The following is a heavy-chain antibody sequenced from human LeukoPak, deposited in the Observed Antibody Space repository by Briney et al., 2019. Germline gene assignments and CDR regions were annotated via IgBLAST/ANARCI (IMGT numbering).Heavy chain of an antibody. CDR2: ISGSSTYI. J-gene: IGHJ4*02. D-gene: IGHD6-19*01. CDR3: ARYSSGSQFDY. Sequence: GGSLRLSCAASGFTFSSYSMTWVRQAPGKGLEWVSSISGSSTYIYYADSVKGRFTISRDNAKNSLYLQMNSLRAEDTAVYYCARYSSGSQFDYWGQGTLVTVSS. CDR1: GFTFSSYS. V-gene: IGHV3-21*01.